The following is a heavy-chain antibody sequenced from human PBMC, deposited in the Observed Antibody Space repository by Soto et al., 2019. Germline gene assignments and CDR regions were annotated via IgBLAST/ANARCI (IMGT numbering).Heavy chain of an antibody. CDR1: GFTFSSYG. CDR2: VWYDGGNK. J-gene: IGHJ6*02. CDR3: VRAAGYSGNDYVYYYGMDV. D-gene: IGHD5-12*01. Sequence: QVQLVESGGGVVQPGRSLRLSWAASGFTFSSYGMHWVRQAPGKGLEWVALVWYDGGNKYYADSVKGRVTISRDNSKNTLYLQMNSLRDEDTAVYYCVRAAGYSGNDYVYYYGMDVWGQGTTVTVSS. V-gene: IGHV3-33*01.